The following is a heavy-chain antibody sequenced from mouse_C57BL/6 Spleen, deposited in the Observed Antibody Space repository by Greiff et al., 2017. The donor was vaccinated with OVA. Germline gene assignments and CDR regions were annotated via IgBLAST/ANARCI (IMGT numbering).Heavy chain of an antibody. D-gene: IGHD2-4*01. CDR1: GYTFTSYW. J-gene: IGHJ2*01. V-gene: IGHV1-61*01. CDR3: ARRLRHFDY. CDR2: IYPSDSAT. Sequence: QLQQPGAELVRPGSSVKLSCKASGYTFTSYWMDWVKQRPGQGLEWIGNIYPSDSATHSNQKFKDKATLTVDKSSSTAYMQLSSLTSEDSAVYYCARRLRHFDYWGQGTTLTVSS.